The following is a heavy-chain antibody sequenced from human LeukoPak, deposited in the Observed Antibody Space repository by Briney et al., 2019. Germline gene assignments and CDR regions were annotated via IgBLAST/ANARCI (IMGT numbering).Heavy chain of an antibody. CDR1: GGSISSGDYY. CDR3: ARDMIVGGLGAFDI. D-gene: IGHD3-22*01. V-gene: IGHV4-30-4*08. CDR2: IYYSGST. J-gene: IGHJ3*02. Sequence: PSQTLSLTCTVSGGSISSGDYYWSWIRQPPGKGLEWIGYIYYSGSTYYNPSLKSRVTISVDTSKNQFSLKLSSVTAADTAVYFCARDMIVGGLGAFDIWGQGTIVTVSS.